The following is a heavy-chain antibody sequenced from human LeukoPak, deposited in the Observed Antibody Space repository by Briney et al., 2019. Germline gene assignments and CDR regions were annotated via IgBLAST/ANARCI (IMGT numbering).Heavy chain of an antibody. CDR1: GYTFTSYG. Sequence: GASVKVSCKASGYTFTSYGISWVRQAPGQGLEWMGWISGYNGNTNYAQKLRGRVTMTTDTSTSAAHMELRSLRSDDTAVYYCARGDAYCSGGSCHSGNFDQWGQGTLVTVSS. CDR3: ARGDAYCSGGSCHSGNFDQ. V-gene: IGHV1-18*04. CDR2: ISGYNGNT. J-gene: IGHJ4*02. D-gene: IGHD2-15*01.